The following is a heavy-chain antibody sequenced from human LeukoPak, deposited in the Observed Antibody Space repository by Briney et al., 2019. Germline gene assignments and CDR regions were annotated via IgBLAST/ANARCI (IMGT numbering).Heavy chain of an antibody. CDR2: ISAGGGST. J-gene: IGHJ3*02. D-gene: IGHD3-22*01. Sequence: GGSLRLSCAASGFTVSSNYMSWVRQAPGKGLEWVSGISAGGGSTYYADSVKGRFTISRDNSKNTLYLQMNSLGAEDTAVYYCAKDLDYYDSSGYYYGHAFDIWGQGTMVTVSS. V-gene: IGHV3-23*01. CDR1: GFTVSSNY. CDR3: AKDLDYYDSSGYYYGHAFDI.